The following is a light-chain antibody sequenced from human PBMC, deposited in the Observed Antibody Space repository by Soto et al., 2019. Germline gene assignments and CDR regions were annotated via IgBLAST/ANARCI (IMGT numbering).Light chain of an antibody. V-gene: IGKV1-39*01. J-gene: IGKJ1*01. CDR3: QQSYSTPQT. CDR1: QSISSY. CDR2: TAS. Sequence: DIEMTQSPTTLSASVGDRVTITCRASQSISSYLNWYQQQPGKAPKLLISTASLLESGVPSRFRGSGSGTHFTLTISSLQPEDYATYYCQQSYSTPQTFGQGTKVDIK.